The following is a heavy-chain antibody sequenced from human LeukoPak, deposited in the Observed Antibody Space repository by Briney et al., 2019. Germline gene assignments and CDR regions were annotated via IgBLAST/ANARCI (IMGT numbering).Heavy chain of an antibody. CDR1: GGSISSGGYY. V-gene: IGHV4-61*08. Sequence: SQTLSLTCTVSGGSISSGGYYWSWIRQPPGKGLEWIGYIYYSGSTNYNPSLKSRVTISVDTSKNQFSLKLSSVTAADTAVYYCAREGDGYNDAWGQGTLVTVSS. D-gene: IGHD5-24*01. CDR3: AREGDGYNDA. J-gene: IGHJ5*02. CDR2: IYYSGST.